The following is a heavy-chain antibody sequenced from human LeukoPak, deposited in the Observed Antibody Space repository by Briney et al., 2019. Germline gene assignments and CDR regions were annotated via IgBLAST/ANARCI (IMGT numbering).Heavy chain of an antibody. CDR1: GFTFSSYW. CDR2: INTDGSST. Sequence: GGSLRLSCAASGFTFSSYWMHWVRQAPGKGLAWVSRINTDGSSTTYADSVKGRFTISRDNARNTLYLQMNSLRAEDTAVYYCATRAYYYYDSSGYYFDYWGQGTLVTVSS. J-gene: IGHJ4*02. CDR3: ATRAYYYYDSSGYYFDY. D-gene: IGHD3-22*01. V-gene: IGHV3-74*01.